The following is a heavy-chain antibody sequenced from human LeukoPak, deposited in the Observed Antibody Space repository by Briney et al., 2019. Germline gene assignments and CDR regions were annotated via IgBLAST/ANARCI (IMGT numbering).Heavy chain of an antibody. V-gene: IGHV4-61*02. CDR1: GASISSGGYY. D-gene: IGHD7-27*01. CDR2: ISTSGST. J-gene: IGHJ4*02. CDR3: AMGGGLGIVDY. Sequence: SETLSLTCTVSGASISSGGYYWSWIRQPAGKGLEWIGRISTSGSTDYNPSLKSRVTISVDMSKNQFSLKLSSVTAADTAVYYCAMGGGLGIVDYWGQGTLVTVSS.